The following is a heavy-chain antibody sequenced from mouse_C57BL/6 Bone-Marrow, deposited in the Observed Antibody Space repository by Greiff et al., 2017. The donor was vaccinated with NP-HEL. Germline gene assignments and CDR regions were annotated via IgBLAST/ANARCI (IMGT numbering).Heavy chain of an antibody. J-gene: IGHJ3*01. V-gene: IGHV2-5*01. CDR1: GFSLTSYG. Sequence: VKLMESGPGLVQPSQSLSITCTVSGFSLTSYGVHWVRQSPGKGLEWLGVIWRGGSTDYNAAFMSRLSITKDNSKSQVFFTRNSLQADDTAIYYGAKKGNSKGFAYWGQGTLVTVSA. D-gene: IGHD2-5*01. CDR2: IWRGGST. CDR3: AKKGNSKGFAY.